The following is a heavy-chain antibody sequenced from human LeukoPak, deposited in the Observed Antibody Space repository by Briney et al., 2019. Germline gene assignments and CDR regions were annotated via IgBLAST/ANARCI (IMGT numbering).Heavy chain of an antibody. Sequence: GGSLRLSCAASGFTFSSYWMSWVRQAPGQGLEWLTNIKQDGSEKYYVDYVKGRFTSSRDNGKNSLYLQMNSLRAEDTAVYYCARVGQLRHYYFDYWGQGTLVTVSS. CDR2: IKQDGSEK. V-gene: IGHV3-7*03. D-gene: IGHD2-2*01. J-gene: IGHJ4*02. CDR3: ARVGQLRHYYFDY. CDR1: GFTFSSYW.